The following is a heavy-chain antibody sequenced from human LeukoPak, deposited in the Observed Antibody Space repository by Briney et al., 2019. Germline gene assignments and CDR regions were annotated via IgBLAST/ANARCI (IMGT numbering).Heavy chain of an antibody. J-gene: IGHJ4*02. CDR1: GYTFANWW. CDR3: ARGNGRWAYEY. Sequence: GESLKISCQASGYTFANWWIGWVRQMPGTGLDWMGIVFPVDSDTRSTPSFQGQVTISAERSTNTAYLQWDSLKASDTAMYFCARGNGRWAYEYWGQGTLVSVSS. V-gene: IGHV5-51*01. CDR2: VFPVDSDT. D-gene: IGHD3-16*01.